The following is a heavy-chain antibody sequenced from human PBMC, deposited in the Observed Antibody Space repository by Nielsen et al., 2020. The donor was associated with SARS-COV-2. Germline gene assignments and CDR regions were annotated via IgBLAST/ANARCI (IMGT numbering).Heavy chain of an antibody. D-gene: IGHD3-10*01. CDR1: GGSISSGGYS. J-gene: IGHJ4*02. V-gene: IGHV4-30-2*01. Sequence: SETLSLTCAVSGGSISSGGYSWSWIRQPPGKGLEWIGYIYHSGSTYYNPSLKSRVTISVDRSKNQFSLKLSSVTAADTAVYYCARSYGSGSGLHDYWGQGTLVTVSS. CDR2: IYHSGST. CDR3: ARSYGSGSGLHDY.